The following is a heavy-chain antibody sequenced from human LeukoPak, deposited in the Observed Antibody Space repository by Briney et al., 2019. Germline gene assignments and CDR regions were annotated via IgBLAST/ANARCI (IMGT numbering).Heavy chain of an antibody. D-gene: IGHD3-9*01. CDR3: ARDQGLNYDILTGPEPDAFDI. J-gene: IGHJ3*02. CDR1: GYTFTGYY. CDR2: INPNSGGT. V-gene: IGHV1-2*02. Sequence: SVKVSCKASGYTFTGYYMSWVRQAPGQGLEWMGWINPNSGGTNYAQKFQGRVTMTRDTSISTAYMELSRLRSDDTAVYYCARDQGLNYDILTGPEPDAFDIWGPGRMVTVSS.